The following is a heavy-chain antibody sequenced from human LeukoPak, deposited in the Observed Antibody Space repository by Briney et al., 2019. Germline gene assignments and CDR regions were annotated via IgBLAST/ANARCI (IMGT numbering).Heavy chain of an antibody. CDR3: ARDLYDYVWGSYRYTFDY. Sequence: GGSLRLSCAASGFTFSDYYMSWIRQAPGKGPEWVSYISSSSSYTNYADSVKGRFTISRDNAKNSLYLQMNSLRAEDTAVYYCARDLYDYVWGSYRYTFDYWGQGTLVTVSS. D-gene: IGHD3-16*02. J-gene: IGHJ4*02. CDR2: ISSSSSYT. V-gene: IGHV3-11*06. CDR1: GFTFSDYY.